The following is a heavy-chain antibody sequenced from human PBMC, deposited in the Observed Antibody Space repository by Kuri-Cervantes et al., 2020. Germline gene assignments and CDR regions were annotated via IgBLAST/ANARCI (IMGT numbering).Heavy chain of an antibody. CDR3: AVKGYSYGTHYYYGMDV. J-gene: IGHJ6*02. Sequence: SLRLSCAASGFTFDDYAMHWVRQAPGKGLEWVSGISWNSGSIGYADSVKGRFTISRDNAKNSLYLQMNSLRAEDTAVYYCAVKGYSYGTHYYYGMDVWGQGTTVTVSS. D-gene: IGHD5-18*01. V-gene: IGHV3-9*01. CDR1: GFTFDDYA. CDR2: ISWNSGSI.